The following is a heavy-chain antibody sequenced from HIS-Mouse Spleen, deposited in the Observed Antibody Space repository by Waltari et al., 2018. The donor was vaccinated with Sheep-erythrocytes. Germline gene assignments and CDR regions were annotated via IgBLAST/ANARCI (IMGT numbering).Heavy chain of an antibody. V-gene: IGHV3-15*01. D-gene: IGHD3-3*01. J-gene: IGHJ4*02. CDR3: TTDLYYDFWSGSKYFDY. CDR2: IKSKTDGGTT. CDR1: GFTFSNAW. Sequence: EVQLVESGGGLVKPGGSLRLSCAASGFTFSNAWMSWVRQAPGKGLEWVGRIKSKTDGGTTDYAAPVKGRFTISRDDSKNTLYLQMNSLKTEDTAVYYCTTDLYYDFWSGSKYFDYWGQGTLVTVYS.